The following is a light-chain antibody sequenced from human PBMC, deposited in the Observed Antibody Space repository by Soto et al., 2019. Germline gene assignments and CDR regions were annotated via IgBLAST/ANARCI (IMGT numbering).Light chain of an antibody. CDR2: DAS. Sequence: EIVLTQSPATLSLSPGERATLSCRASQTVGSYLAWYQQKPGQAPRLLIYDASNRATGIPDRFSGSGSGTDFTLTISSLAPEDFAVYYCQQRSNLITFGQGTRLEMK. J-gene: IGKJ5*01. CDR3: QQRSNLIT. V-gene: IGKV3-11*01. CDR1: QTVGSY.